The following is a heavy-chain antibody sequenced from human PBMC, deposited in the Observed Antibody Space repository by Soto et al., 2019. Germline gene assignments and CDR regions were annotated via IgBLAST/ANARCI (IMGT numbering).Heavy chain of an antibody. Sequence: QVQLVQSGAEVKKPGASVKVSCKASGYTFTSYGISWVRQAPGQGLEWMGWISAYNGNKKYAQKLQGRVTKTTDTSPSTAYMQLRSLRSADTAVYYCASDAAIGMNDYWGQGTLVTVSS. V-gene: IGHV1-18*01. CDR3: ASDAAIGMNDY. CDR2: ISAYNGNK. D-gene: IGHD1-20*01. CDR1: GYTFTSYG. J-gene: IGHJ4*02.